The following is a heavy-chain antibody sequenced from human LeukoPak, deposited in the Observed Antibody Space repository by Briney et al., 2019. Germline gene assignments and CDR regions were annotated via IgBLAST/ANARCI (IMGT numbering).Heavy chain of an antibody. J-gene: IGHJ4*02. CDR2: IWHDGSRK. CDR3: AREIFGPGSYPDF. CDR1: GFSFDTYA. D-gene: IGHD3-10*01. Sequence: KPGGSLRLSRAASGFSFDTYAMHWVRQAPGQGLEWVALIWHDGSRKFYSNSVRGQFTISRDNSKNTVYLQMNNLRPDDTAVYYCAREIFGPGSYPDFWGQGTLVTVSS. V-gene: IGHV3-33*01.